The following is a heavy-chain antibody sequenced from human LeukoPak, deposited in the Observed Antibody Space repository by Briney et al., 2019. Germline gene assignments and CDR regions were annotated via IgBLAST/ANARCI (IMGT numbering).Heavy chain of an antibody. J-gene: IGHJ4*02. CDR2: ISGSGGNT. CDR1: GFTFSNYP. V-gene: IGHV3-23*01. D-gene: IGHD4-17*01. CDR3: ARERVTTTSFDY. Sequence: GGSLRLSCAASGFTFSNYPMSWVRQAPGKGLEWVSLISGSGGNTYYVDSVKGRFTISRDNSKNTLYLQLNSLRADDTAVYYCARERVTTTSFDYWGQGTLATVSS.